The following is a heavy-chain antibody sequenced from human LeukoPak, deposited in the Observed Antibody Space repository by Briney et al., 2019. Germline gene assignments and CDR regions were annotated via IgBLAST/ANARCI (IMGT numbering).Heavy chain of an antibody. V-gene: IGHV7-4-1*02. CDR3: ARALHWWLLDS. D-gene: IGHD2-15*01. CDR1: GYTFTTYG. Sequence: TSVKLSRKASGYTFTTYGVNWVCQAPGQALEWVGWINTDTGNPTYAQAFTGQFVFSLDTSINTAYMQINSLRAEDTAVYYCARALHWWLLDSWGQGTLITVSS. J-gene: IGHJ4*02. CDR2: INTDTGNP.